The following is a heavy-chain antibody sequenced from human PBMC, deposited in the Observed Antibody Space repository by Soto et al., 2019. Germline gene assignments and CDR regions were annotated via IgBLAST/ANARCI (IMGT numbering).Heavy chain of an antibody. V-gene: IGHV4-39*01. D-gene: IGHD2-15*01. CDR3: ASQAPVVVVAATLD. Sequence: SETLSLTCTVSGGSISSSSYYWGWIRQPPGKGLEWIGSIYYSGSTYYNPSLKSRVTISVDTSKNQFSLKLSSVTAADTAVYYCASQAPVVVVAATLDWGQGTLVTVSS. CDR2: IYYSGST. CDR1: GGSISSSSYY. J-gene: IGHJ4*02.